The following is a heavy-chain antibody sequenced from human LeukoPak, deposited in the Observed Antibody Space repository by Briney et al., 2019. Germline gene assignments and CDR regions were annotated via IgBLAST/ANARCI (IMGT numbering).Heavy chain of an antibody. Sequence: GGSLRLSCAASGFTVSSNYMSWVRQAPGKGLEWVSIIYGAGNTNYADSVRGRFTISRDNSKNTLYLQMNSLRAEDTAVYYCARVAVPAATIDYWGQGTLVTVSS. CDR1: GFTVSSNY. V-gene: IGHV3-53*01. J-gene: IGHJ4*02. CDR2: IYGAGNT. CDR3: ARVAVPAATIDY. D-gene: IGHD2-2*01.